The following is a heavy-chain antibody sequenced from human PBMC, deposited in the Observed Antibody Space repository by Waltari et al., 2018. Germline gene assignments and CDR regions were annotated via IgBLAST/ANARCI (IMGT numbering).Heavy chain of an antibody. CDR3: ARGVASMIRGVVDWFDP. V-gene: IGHV3-7*01. J-gene: IGHJ5*02. Sequence: EVQLVESGGGLVQPGGSLRLSCAASGFSFSSYWLSWVRQAPGKGVEWVANINQDGSEKHYVDSVKGRFPVSRDNAKSSLYLQMNSLRADDTAVYYCARGVASMIRGVVDWFDPWGQGTLVTVSS. CDR2: INQDGSEK. CDR1: GFSFSSYW. D-gene: IGHD3-10*01.